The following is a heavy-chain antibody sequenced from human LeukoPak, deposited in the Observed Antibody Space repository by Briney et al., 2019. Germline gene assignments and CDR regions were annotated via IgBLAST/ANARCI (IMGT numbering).Heavy chain of an antibody. CDR2: FSSSSSYI. D-gene: IGHD2-15*01. CDR3: ARDRLGYCSGGSCHPLDY. Sequence: PGGSLRLSCAASGFTFSRYSMNWVRQAPGKGLEWVSSFSSSSSYIYYADSVEGRFTVSRDNAKNSLYLQMNSLRAEDTAVYYCARDRLGYCSGGSCHPLDYWGQGTLVTVSS. J-gene: IGHJ4*02. CDR1: GFTFSRYS. V-gene: IGHV3-21*01.